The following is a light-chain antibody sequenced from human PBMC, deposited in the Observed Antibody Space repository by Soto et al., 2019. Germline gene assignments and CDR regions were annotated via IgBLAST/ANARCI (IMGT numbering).Light chain of an antibody. CDR1: QDISNY. Sequence: DIQMTQSPSSLSASVGDRVTITCQASQDISNYLNWYQQKPGKAPKLLIYDASNLETGVPSRFSGSGSGTDFTLTISSLQPEDFATYYCQQLHGYPITFGQGTRLEIK. CDR2: DAS. V-gene: IGKV1-33*01. CDR3: QQLHGYPIT. J-gene: IGKJ5*01.